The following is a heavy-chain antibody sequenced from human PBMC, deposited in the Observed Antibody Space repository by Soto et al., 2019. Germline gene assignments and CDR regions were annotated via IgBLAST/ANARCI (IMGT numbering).Heavy chain of an antibody. CDR2: ISAYNGNT. V-gene: IGHV1-18*01. J-gene: IGHJ4*02. D-gene: IGHD2-15*01. CDR1: RYTFTSYG. Sequence: QVQLVQSGAEVKKPGASVKVSCKASRYTFTSYGISCVRQAPGQGLEWKGWISAYNGNTNYAQKLQGRVTMTTDTSTSTAYMELRSLRSDDTAVYYCARDNLARGYCSGGSCYVSGNWGQGTLVTVSS. CDR3: ARDNLARGYCSGGSCYVSGN.